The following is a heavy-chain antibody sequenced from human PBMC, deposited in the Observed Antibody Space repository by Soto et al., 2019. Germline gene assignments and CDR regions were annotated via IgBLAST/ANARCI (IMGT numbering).Heavy chain of an antibody. J-gene: IGHJ4*02. V-gene: IGHV3-23*04. CDR3: AKGGGRGGSFHTRMDY. D-gene: IGHD1-26*01. CDR2: ISGSGDNT. Sequence: VQLVESGGGVVQPGRSLRLSCAASGFTFSSYAMNWVRKAPGKGLEWVSGISGSGDNTYYADSVKGRFTISRDNSKNTLYLQMYSLRAEDMAVYYCAKGGGRGGSFHTRMDYWGQGTLVTVS. CDR1: GFTFSSYA.